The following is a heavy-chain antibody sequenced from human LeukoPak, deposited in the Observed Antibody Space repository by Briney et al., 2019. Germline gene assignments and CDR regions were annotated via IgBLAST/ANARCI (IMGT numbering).Heavy chain of an antibody. CDR2: ISGSGGST. D-gene: IGHD2-2*03. J-gene: IGHJ5*02. CDR3: AKDGYCSSTSCYREYNWFDP. CDR1: GFTFSSYA. V-gene: IGHV3-23*01. Sequence: GRSLRLSCAASGFTFSSYAMSWVRQAPGKGLEWVSAISGSGGSTYYADSVKGRFTISRDNSKNTLYLQMNSLRAEDTAVYYCAKDGYCSSTSCYREYNWFDPWGQGTLVTVSS.